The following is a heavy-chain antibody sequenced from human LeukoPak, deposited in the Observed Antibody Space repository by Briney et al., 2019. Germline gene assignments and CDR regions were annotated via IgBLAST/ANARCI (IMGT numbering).Heavy chain of an antibody. CDR2: IYHSGST. CDR3: ARDSGGSYHFDY. CDR1: GYSISSGYY. Sequence: TLSLTCTVSGYSISSGYYWGWIRQPPGKGLEWIGSIYHSGSTYYNPSLKSRVTISVDTSKNQFSLKLSSVTAADTAVYYCARDSGGSYHFDYWGQGTLVTVSS. V-gene: IGHV4-38-2*02. D-gene: IGHD2-15*01. J-gene: IGHJ4*02.